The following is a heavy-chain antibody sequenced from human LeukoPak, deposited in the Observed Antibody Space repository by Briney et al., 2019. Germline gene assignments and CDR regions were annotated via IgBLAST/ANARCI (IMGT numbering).Heavy chain of an antibody. J-gene: IGHJ3*02. D-gene: IGHD6-13*01. Sequence: PGGSLRLSCSASGFTFSNYWMHWVRQPPGKGLMWVSRINTDGSSTTYADSVKGRFTISRDNAENTLSLQMNSLRAEDTAVYYCAREGVAEVGGAFDIWGQGTMITVSS. V-gene: IGHV3-74*01. CDR2: INTDGSST. CDR1: GFTFSNYW. CDR3: AREGVAEVGGAFDI.